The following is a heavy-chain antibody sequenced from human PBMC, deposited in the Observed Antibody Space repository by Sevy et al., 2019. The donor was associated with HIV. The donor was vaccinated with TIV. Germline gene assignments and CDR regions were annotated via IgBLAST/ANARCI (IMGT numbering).Heavy chain of an antibody. D-gene: IGHD3-10*01. J-gene: IGHJ6*02. CDR2: IYAGDSDS. CDR1: GFTFTDYW. V-gene: IGHV5-51*01. Sequence: GESLKISCKTSGFTFTDYWIGWVRQMPGKGLEWMGIIYAGDSDSRYSPSFRGQVTISADKSTSTAYLQWSSLKASDTAMYYCARSRGDFLPPYYFQYYGMDVWAQGTTVTVSS. CDR3: ARSRGDFLPPYYFQYYGMDV.